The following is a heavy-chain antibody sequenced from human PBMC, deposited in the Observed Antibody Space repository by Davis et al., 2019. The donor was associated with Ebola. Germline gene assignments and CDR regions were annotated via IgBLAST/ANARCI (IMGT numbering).Heavy chain of an antibody. V-gene: IGHV1-46*01. CDR1: GYTFTSYY. J-gene: IGHJ6*02. Sequence: AASVKVSCKASGYTFTSYYMHWVRQPPRQGLEWMGIINPSGGSTSYAQKFQGRVTMTRDTSTSTVYMELSSLRSEDTAVYYCARDGAVTFGMDVWGQGTTVTVSS. D-gene: IGHD4-17*01. CDR3: ARDGAVTFGMDV. CDR2: INPSGGST.